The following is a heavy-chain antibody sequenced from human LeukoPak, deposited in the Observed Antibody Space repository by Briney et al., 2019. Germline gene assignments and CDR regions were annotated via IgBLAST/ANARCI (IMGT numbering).Heavy chain of an antibody. CDR2: IIPIFGTA. J-gene: IGHJ6*03. V-gene: IGHV1-69*13. CDR1: GGTFSSYA. Sequence: ASVKVSCKASGGTFSSYAISWVRQAPGQGLEWMGGIIPIFGTANCAQKFQGRVTITADESTSTAYMELSSLRSEDTAVYYCARAGYDFWSGTYYYYMDVWGKGTTVTVSS. D-gene: IGHD3-3*01. CDR3: ARAGYDFWSGTYYYYMDV.